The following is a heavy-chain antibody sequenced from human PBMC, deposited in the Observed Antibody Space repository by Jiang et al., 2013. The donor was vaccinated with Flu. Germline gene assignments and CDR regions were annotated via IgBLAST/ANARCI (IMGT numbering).Heavy chain of an antibody. J-gene: IGHJ4*02. Sequence: GAEVKKPGESLKISCKGSGYNFATYWIGWVRQMPGKGLEWMGIIYPGDSETRYSPSFEGQVTISVDKSIRAAYLQWSSLKASDTAMYYCARPAYFYDGSGSYYLDSWGQGTLVTVSS. CDR1: GYNFATYW. D-gene: IGHD3-22*01. CDR3: ARPAYFYDGSGSYYLDS. V-gene: IGHV5-51*01. CDR2: IYPGDSET.